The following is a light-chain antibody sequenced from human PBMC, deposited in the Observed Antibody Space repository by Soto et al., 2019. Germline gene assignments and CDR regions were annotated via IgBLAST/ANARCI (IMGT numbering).Light chain of an antibody. CDR3: QQYGSSPLR. CDR1: QSVSSSY. V-gene: IGKV3-20*01. Sequence: EIVLTQSPGTLSLSPGYRATLSCRASQSVSSSYLAWYQQKPGQAPRLLIYGASSRATGIPDRFSGSGSGTDFTLTISRLEPEDFAVYYCQQYGSSPLRFGQGTKLEIK. CDR2: GAS. J-gene: IGKJ2*01.